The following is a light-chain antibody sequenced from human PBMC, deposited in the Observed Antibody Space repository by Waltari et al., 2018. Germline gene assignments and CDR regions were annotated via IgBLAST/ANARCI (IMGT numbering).Light chain of an antibody. J-gene: IGKJ4*01. CDR1: QNISTN. V-gene: IGKV3-15*01. CDR3: LRYNKWPALT. CDR2: GAS. Sequence: IVMTQSPATLSLSQGERAALSCRASQNISTNLAWYQQKPGQAPRLLIYGASTRATGVPGRFSGSGSGIEFTLTVSSLQPEDFAVYYCLRYNKWPALTFGGGTKVEIK.